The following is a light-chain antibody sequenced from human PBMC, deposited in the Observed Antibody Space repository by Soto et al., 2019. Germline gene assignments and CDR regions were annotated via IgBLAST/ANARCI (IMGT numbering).Light chain of an antibody. J-gene: IGKJ1*01. V-gene: IGKV1-5*01. CDR1: QTISSW. Sequence: IQMTQSPSTLSGSVGDRVTITCRASQTISSWLAWYQHKPGKAPKFLIYDASTLESGVPSRFSGSGSGTEFTLTISSLQSEDFAVYYCQQYNNWPPPFGQGTKVDIK. CDR3: QQYNNWPPP. CDR2: DAS.